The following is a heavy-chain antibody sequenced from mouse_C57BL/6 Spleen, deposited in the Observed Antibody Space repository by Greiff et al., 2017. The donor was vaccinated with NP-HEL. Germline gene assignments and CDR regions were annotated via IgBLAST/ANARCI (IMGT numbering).Heavy chain of an antibody. Sequence: QVQLQQPGAELVMPGASVKLSCKASGYTFTSYWMHWVKQRPGQGLEWIGEIDPSDSYTNYNQKFKGKSTLTVDKSSSTAYMQLSSLASDDSSVYYCARSDSSCYFYYWGQGATLTVSS. CDR3: ARSDSSCYFYY. V-gene: IGHV1-69*01. CDR1: GYTFTSYW. J-gene: IGHJ2*01. CDR2: IDPSDSYT. D-gene: IGHD3-2*02.